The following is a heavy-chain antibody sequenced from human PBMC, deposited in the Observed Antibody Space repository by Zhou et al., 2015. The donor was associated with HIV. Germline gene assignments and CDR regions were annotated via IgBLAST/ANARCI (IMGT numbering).Heavy chain of an antibody. CDR2: IIPILGTS. D-gene: IGHD3-22*01. V-gene: IGHV1-69*06. Sequence: QVQLVQSGAEVKKPGSSVKVSCKASGDTFSSYGISWVRQAPGQGLEWMGGIIPILGTSQYAQKFQGRVTITADRSTSTAYLDLRSLRAEDTAVYFCARSSVNHDNAFDLWGQGTKVIVSS. J-gene: IGHJ3*01. CDR3: ARSSVNHDNAFDL. CDR1: GDTFSSYG.